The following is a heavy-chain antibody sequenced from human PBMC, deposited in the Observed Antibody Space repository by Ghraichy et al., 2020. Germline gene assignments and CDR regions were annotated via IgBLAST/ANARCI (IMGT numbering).Heavy chain of an antibody. V-gene: IGHV3-74*01. CDR2: INTDGSTT. J-gene: IGHJ6*02. CDR1: GFTFSGYW. CDR3: ARDIEYWSGYYNGMDV. D-gene: IGHD3-3*01. Sequence: LSLTCAASGFTFSGYWMHWVRQAPGKGLVWVSRINTDGSTTTYADSVNGRFTISRDNAKNTLYLQMNSLRAEDTAVYYCARDIEYWSGYYNGMDVWGPGTTVIVSS.